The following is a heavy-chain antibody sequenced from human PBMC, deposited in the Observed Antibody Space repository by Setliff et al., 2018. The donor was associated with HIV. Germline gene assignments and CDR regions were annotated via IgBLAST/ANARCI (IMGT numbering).Heavy chain of an antibody. J-gene: IGHJ4*01. CDR1: GYTFDNYA. D-gene: IGHD3-3*01. Sequence: GASVKVSCKASGYTFDNYAMNWVRQAPGQGLELMGWINTNTGNPTYAHGFQGRFVFSLDTSVSTAYLQLSSLKAVDTAVYFCARDLKRPHSNFWGGYTLPFDSWGQGTLVTVSS. V-gene: IGHV7-4-1*02. CDR2: INTNTGNP. CDR3: ARDLKRPHSNFWGGYTLPFDS.